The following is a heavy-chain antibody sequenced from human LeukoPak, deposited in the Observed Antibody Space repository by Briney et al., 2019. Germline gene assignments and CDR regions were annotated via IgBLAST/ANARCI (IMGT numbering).Heavy chain of an antibody. Sequence: GGSLQISCQGSGYLFTSYWISWVRQLPGKGLEWMGRIDPSDSYTNYSPSFQGHVTISADKSISTAYLQWSSLKASDTAMYYCARTVLSPDTEIDYGGQGTLVTVSS. CDR2: IDPSDSYT. CDR1: GYLFTSYW. D-gene: IGHD5-18*01. V-gene: IGHV5-10-1*01. CDR3: ARTVLSPDTEIDY. J-gene: IGHJ4*02.